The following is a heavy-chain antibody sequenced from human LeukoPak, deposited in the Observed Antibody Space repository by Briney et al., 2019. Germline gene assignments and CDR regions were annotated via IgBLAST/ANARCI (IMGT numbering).Heavy chain of an antibody. J-gene: IGHJ4*02. V-gene: IGHV1-18*01. CDR1: GYTFTSYG. D-gene: IGHD3-3*01. Sequence: ASVKVSCKASGYTFTSYGISWVRQAPGQGLEWMGWISAYNGNTNYAQKLQGRVTMTTDTSTSTAHMELRSLRSDDTAVYYCARVPRGYDFWSGYYGEDYWGQGTLVTVSS. CDR3: ARVPRGYDFWSGYYGEDY. CDR2: ISAYNGNT.